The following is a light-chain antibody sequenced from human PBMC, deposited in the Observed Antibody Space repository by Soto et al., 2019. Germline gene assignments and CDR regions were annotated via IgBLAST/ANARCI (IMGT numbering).Light chain of an antibody. CDR3: SSYTSTFTWV. J-gene: IGLJ3*02. CDR2: EVS. Sequence: QSALTQPPSVSGSPGQSVTISCSGTSSDVGASNRVSWYLQPPGTAPKLLIYEVSNRPSGVPDRFSGSKSGNTASLTITGLLAEDEADYYCSSYTSTFTWVFGGGTKLTVL. CDR1: SSDVGASNR. V-gene: IGLV2-18*02.